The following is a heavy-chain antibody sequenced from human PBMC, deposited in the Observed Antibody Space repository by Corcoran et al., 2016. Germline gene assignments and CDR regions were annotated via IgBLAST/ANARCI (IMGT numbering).Heavy chain of an antibody. CDR1: GFTLSRHG. CDR2: IGYDGSKT. J-gene: IGHJ4*02. D-gene: IGHD1-26*01. CDR3: ARNMGIPGRFDY. Sequence: QVQLVESGGGVVQPGGSLRLACAASGFTLSRHGMHWVRQAPGKSLEWVAIIGYDGSKTDYADSVTGRFTIPRDTSKNTLYLQTTNLRAEDTAVYYCARNMGIPGRFDYWGQGTLGTVSS. V-gene: IGHV3-33*03.